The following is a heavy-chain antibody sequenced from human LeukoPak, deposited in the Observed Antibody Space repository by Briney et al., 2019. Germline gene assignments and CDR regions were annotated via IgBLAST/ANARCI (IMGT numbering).Heavy chain of an antibody. D-gene: IGHD1-26*01. V-gene: IGHV3-30*02. J-gene: IGHJ4*02. CDR1: GFIFDDYG. Sequence: GGTLRLSCTSFGFIFDDYGMHWVRQAPGKGLEWVSFIRYDASREYYVDSVKGRITISRDNSKNTLYLQMSSLRVEDTAVYYCAKVGASYYGIDYWGQGARVTVSS. CDR2: IRYDASRE. CDR3: AKVGASYYGIDY.